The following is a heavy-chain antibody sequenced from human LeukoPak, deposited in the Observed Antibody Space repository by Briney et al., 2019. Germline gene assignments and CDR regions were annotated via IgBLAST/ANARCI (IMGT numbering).Heavy chain of an antibody. D-gene: IGHD1-26*01. J-gene: IGHJ4*02. CDR3: ARDPTYSGSYSS. V-gene: IGHV3-66*01. Sequence: PGGSLGLSCAASGFTVSSNYMSWVRQAPGKGLEWVSVIYSGGSTYYADSVKGRFTISRDNSKNTLYLQMNSLRAEDTAVYYCARDPTYSGSYSSWGQGTLVTVSS. CDR2: IYSGGST. CDR1: GFTVSSNY.